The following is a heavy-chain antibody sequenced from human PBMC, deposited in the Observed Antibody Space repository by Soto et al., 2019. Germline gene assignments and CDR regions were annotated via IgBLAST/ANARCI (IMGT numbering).Heavy chain of an antibody. CDR2: IYWNDDK. CDR1: GFSLSSSGMG. V-gene: IGHV2-5*01. CDR3: AHSPFYDSSGYPDY. D-gene: IGHD3-22*01. Sequence: SGPTLVNPTHTLTLTCTFSGFSLSSSGMGVGWIRQPPGKALEWLALIYWNDDKRYSPSLKSRLTITKDTSKNQVVLTMTNMDPVDTATYYCAHSPFYDSSGYPDYWGQGTLVTVSS. J-gene: IGHJ4*02.